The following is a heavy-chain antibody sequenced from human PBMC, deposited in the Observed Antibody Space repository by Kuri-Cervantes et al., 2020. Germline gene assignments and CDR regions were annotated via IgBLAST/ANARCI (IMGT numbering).Heavy chain of an antibody. D-gene: IGHD5-18*01. V-gene: IGHV3-53*01. CDR3: ARAGRGIQLWLNY. CDR2: IYSGGST. Sequence: GGSLRLSCAASGFTVSSNYMSWVRQAPGKGLERVSVIYSGGSTYYADSVKGRSTISRDNSKNTLYLQMNSLRAEDTAVYYCARAGRGIQLWLNYWGQGTLVTVSS. J-gene: IGHJ4*02. CDR1: GFTVSSNY.